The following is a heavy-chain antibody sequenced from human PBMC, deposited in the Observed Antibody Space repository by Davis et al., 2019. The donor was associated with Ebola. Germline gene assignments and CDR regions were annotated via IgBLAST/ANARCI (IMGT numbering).Heavy chain of an antibody. CDR2: ISYDGSNK. Sequence: GESLKISCAASGFTFSSYGMHWVRQAPGKGLEWVAVISYDGSNKYYADSVKGRFTISRDNSKNTLYLQMNSLRAEDTAVYYCAKMGDSSSSSNYWGQGTLVTVSS. CDR3: AKMGDSSSSSNY. D-gene: IGHD6-6*01. J-gene: IGHJ4*02. V-gene: IGHV3-30*18. CDR1: GFTFSSYG.